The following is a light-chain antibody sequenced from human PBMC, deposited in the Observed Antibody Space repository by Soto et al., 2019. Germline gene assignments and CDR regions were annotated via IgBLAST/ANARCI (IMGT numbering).Light chain of an antibody. CDR2: GAS. CDR1: QSVTSSY. J-gene: IGKJ1*01. V-gene: IGKV3-20*01. CDR3: XXXXXXPX. Sequence: EIVLTQSPGTLSVSPGERATLSCRATQSVTSSYLAWYQQKPGQPPRLLIYGASSRATGIPDRFSGGGSGTDFTLTINRLEPEVLAXXXXXXXXXXPXFGQGTKVDIK.